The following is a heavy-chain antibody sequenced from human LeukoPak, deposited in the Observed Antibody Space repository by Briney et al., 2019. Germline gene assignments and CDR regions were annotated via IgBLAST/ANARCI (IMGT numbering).Heavy chain of an antibody. Sequence: SETLCLTSAVSGDYLRSSSYYWGWIRPTPGTGLGRSVDIYNRGRTYYNPSLTRLVAISIYTSTNHFSLRLRSMSAADTDVFYCARRRYYDSTGYFEWGRGALVTVSS. J-gene: IGHJ1*01. D-gene: IGHD3-22*01. V-gene: IGHV4-39*02. CDR1: GDYLRSSSYY. CDR3: ARRRYYDSTGYFE. CDR2: IYNRGRT.